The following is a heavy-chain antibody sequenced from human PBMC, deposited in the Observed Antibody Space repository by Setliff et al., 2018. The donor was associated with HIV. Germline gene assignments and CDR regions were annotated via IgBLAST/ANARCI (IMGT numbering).Heavy chain of an antibody. D-gene: IGHD3-10*01. J-gene: IGHJ5*02. V-gene: IGHV3-15*01. Sequence: GGSLRLSCAASGFTFSNAWMNWVRQAPGKGLEWVGRIKSKTDGVTTDYAAPVKGRFTISRDDSKNTLYLQMNSLKTEDTAVYHCAGGSGSYPKPFDPWGQGTLVTVSS. CDR1: GFTFSNAW. CDR3: AGGSGSYPKPFDP. CDR2: IKSKTDGVTT.